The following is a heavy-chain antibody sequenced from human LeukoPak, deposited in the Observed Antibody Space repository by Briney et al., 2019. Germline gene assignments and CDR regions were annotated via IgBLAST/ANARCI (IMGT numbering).Heavy chain of an antibody. J-gene: IGHJ4*02. CDR3: ARELDADPVLFDY. CDR1: GFTFGAHW. Sequence: GGSLRLSCAASGFTFGAHWMSWVRQAPGKGLEWVANIRQDGSEKYYVDSVKGRFTISRDNAKNSLYLQMNSLRAEDTAVYYCARELDADPVLFDYWGQGTLVTVSS. D-gene: IGHD1-1*01. CDR2: IRQDGSEK. V-gene: IGHV3-7*03.